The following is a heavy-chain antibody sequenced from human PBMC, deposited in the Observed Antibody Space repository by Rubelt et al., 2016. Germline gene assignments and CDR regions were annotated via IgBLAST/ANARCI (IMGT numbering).Heavy chain of an antibody. Sequence: GGGLVQPGGSLRLSCAASGFTFSSYSMNWVRQAPGKGLEWVSYISSSSSTIYYADSVKGRFTISRDNAKNSLYLQMSSLRAEDTALYYCAKDGSSGWYGGGYYYYGMDVWGQGTTVTVSS. CDR2: ISSSSSTI. CDR1: GFTFSSYS. D-gene: IGHD6-19*01. CDR3: AKDGSSGWYGGGYYYYGMDV. V-gene: IGHV3-48*01. J-gene: IGHJ6*02.